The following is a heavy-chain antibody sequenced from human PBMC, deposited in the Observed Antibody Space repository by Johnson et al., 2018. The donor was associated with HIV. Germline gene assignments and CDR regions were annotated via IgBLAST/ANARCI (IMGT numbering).Heavy chain of an antibody. CDR1: GFTFSDAW. CDR3: VRGHGGPDPYDVSDI. D-gene: IGHD4-23*01. V-gene: IGHV3-30*03. CDR2: MSYDGSNQ. Sequence: VQLVESGGVVVQPGGSLRLSCAASGFTFSDAWMSWVRQAPGRGLEWVAVMSYDGSNQYYADSVKGRFTISRDNSKNTLYLQMNRLRTEDTAVYYCVRGHGGPDPYDVSDIWGQGTMVTVSS. J-gene: IGHJ3*02.